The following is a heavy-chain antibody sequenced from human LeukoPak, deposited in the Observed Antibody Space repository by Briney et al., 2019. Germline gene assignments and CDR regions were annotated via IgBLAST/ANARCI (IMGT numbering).Heavy chain of an antibody. CDR2: INSDGSST. V-gene: IGHV3-74*01. CDR1: GFTLSSYW. D-gene: IGHD2-2*01. CDR3: ARFLNYCSSTSCYVRVFDY. J-gene: IGHJ4*02. Sequence: PGGSLRLSCAASGFTLSSYWMHWVRQAPGEGLVWVSRINSDGSSTSYADSVKGRFTISRDNAKNTLYLQMNSLRAEDTAVYYCARFLNYCSSTSCYVRVFDYWGQGTLVTVSS.